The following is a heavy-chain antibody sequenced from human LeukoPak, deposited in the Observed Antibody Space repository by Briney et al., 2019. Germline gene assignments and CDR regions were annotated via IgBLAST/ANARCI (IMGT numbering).Heavy chain of an antibody. D-gene: IGHD2-2*01. V-gene: IGHV3-7*01. CDR3: ARDQCTSTSCYGYNWFDP. J-gene: IGHJ5*02. CDR2: IKQDGSQK. CDR1: GFTFSNYW. Sequence: GGSLRLSCAASGFTFSNYWMTWVRQAPGKGLEWVANIKQDGSQKYYVDSVKGRFTISRDNAKNTLYLQMNSLRAEDTAVYYCARDQCTSTSCYGYNWFDPWGQGTLVTVSS.